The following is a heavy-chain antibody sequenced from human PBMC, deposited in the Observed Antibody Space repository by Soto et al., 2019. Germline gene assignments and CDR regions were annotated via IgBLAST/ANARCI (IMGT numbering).Heavy chain of an antibody. CDR1: GFTFSSYS. J-gene: IGHJ5*02. Sequence: EVQLVESGGGLVKPGGSLRLSCAASGFTFSSYSMNWVRQAPGKGLEWVSSISSSSSYIYYADSVKGRFTISRDNAKNSLYLQMNSLRAEDTAVYYCARDLGQQLVPYNWFDPWGQGTLVTVSS. CDR3: ARDLGQQLVPYNWFDP. CDR2: ISSSSSYI. V-gene: IGHV3-21*01. D-gene: IGHD6-13*01.